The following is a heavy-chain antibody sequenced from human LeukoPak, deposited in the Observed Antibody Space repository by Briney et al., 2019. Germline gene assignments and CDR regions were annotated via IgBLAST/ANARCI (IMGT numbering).Heavy chain of an antibody. CDR3: ARRGATRTVDY. CDR2: ISYDGSNE. V-gene: IGHV3-30*03. CDR1: GFTFSSYG. J-gene: IGHJ4*02. D-gene: IGHD1-26*01. Sequence: AGGSLRLSCAASGFTFSSYGMHWVRQAPGKGLEWVAVISYDGSNECYADSVKGRFTISRDNSKNTLYLQMNSLRAEDTAVYYCARRGATRTVDYWGQGTLVTVSS.